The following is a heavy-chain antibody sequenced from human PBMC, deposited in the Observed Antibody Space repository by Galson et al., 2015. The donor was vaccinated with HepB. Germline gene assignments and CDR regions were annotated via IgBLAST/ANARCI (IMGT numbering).Heavy chain of an antibody. D-gene: IGHD3-22*01. CDR1: GFTFFSYA. V-gene: IGHV3-64D*06. Sequence: SLRLSCAASGFTFFSYAMHWVRQAPGKGLEYVSAITSTGGSTYYTDSVKGRFTISRDNSKNTLYLQMNSLRAEDTAVYYCVKGAESYSDSRSDHWGQGTLVTVSS. CDR2: ITSTGGST. J-gene: IGHJ4*02. CDR3: VKGAESYSDSRSDH.